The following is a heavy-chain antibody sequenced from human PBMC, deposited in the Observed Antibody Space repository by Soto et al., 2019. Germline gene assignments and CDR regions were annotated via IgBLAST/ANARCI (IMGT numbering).Heavy chain of an antibody. CDR1: GFTFSSYA. J-gene: IGHJ6*03. CDR3: AKGGEGYCSGTSCLYHMDA. V-gene: IGHV3-23*01. Sequence: EVQLLESGGGLVQPGGSRRLSCAASGFTFSSYAMSWVRQAPGKGLEWVSTISDSGSTYYADSVKGRFTISTDISKNTLYVQMSSLRAEDTAVYYCAKGGEGYCSGTSCLYHMDAWGKGTTVTVSS. D-gene: IGHD2-15*01. CDR2: ISDSGST.